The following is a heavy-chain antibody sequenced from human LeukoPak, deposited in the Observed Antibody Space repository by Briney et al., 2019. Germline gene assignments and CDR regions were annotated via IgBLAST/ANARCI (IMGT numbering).Heavy chain of an antibody. V-gene: IGHV3-30*04. Sequence: GGSLRLSCAASGFIFSSYAMHWVRQAPGRGLEWVAVISYDGRNKYYADAVKGRFTISRYNSKNTLYLQMHSLRAEDTAVDYCARGRWLQLAYYYGMDVWGQGTTVTVSS. J-gene: IGHJ6*02. CDR1: GFIFSSYA. D-gene: IGHD5-24*01. CDR2: ISYDGRNK. CDR3: ARGRWLQLAYYYGMDV.